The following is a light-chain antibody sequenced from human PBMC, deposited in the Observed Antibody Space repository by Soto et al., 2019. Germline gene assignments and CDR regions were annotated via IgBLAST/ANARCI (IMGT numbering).Light chain of an antibody. CDR3: APWDYSLNGNV. CDR2: NNN. J-gene: IGLJ1*01. V-gene: IGLV1-44*01. Sequence: QSVLTQPPSASGTPGQRVTISCSGGSSNIGTNAVNWYQQLPGTAPKLLIYNNNQRPSGVPDRFSGSKSGTSTSLAIGGLQSEYEADYYCAPWDYSLNGNVFGTGTKLTVL. CDR1: SSNIGTNA.